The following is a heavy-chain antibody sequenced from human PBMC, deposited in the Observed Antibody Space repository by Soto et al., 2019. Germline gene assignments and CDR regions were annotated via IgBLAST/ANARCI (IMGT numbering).Heavy chain of an antibody. CDR1: GFTVSSNY. J-gene: IGHJ4*02. D-gene: IGHD3-22*01. V-gene: IGHV3-53*01. CDR2: IYAGRIT. CDR3: ASMPYYNSGTIFGY. Sequence: DVQLVESGGGLIQPGGSLRLSCAASGFTVSSNYMCWVRQAAGQGMEWVAFIYAGRITFYAVSVKGRFTISRDNSENSLYLQMTSLRAQDTAVYYCASMPYYNSGTIFGYWGQGTLVTVSS.